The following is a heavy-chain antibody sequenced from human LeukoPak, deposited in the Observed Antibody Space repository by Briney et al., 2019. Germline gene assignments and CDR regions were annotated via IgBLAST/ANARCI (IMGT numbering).Heavy chain of an antibody. J-gene: IGHJ4*02. D-gene: IGHD3-10*02. CDR1: GGSFSGYY. Sequence: SETLSLTCAVYGGSFSGYYWSWIRQPPGKGLGWIGEINHSGSTNYNPSLKSRVTISVDTSKEQFSLKLSSVTAADTAVYYCASWSYYVSRYWGQGTLVTVSS. CDR2: INHSGST. CDR3: ASWSYYVSRY. V-gene: IGHV4-34*01.